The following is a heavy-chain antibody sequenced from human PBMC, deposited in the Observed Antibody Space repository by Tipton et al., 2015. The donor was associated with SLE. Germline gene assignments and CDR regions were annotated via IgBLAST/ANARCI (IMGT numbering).Heavy chain of an antibody. Sequence: TLSLTCTVSGGSISSSSYYWGWIRQPPGKGLEWIGSIYCSGSTYYNPSLKSRVTISVDTSKNQFSLKLSSVTAADTAVYYCARDPLYCSGGSCYEDWGQGTLVTVSS. CDR3: ARDPLYCSGGSCYED. V-gene: IGHV4-39*07. D-gene: IGHD2-15*01. J-gene: IGHJ4*02. CDR1: GGSISSSSYY. CDR2: IYCSGST.